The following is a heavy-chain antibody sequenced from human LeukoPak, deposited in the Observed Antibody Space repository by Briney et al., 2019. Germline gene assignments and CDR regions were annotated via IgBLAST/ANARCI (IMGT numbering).Heavy chain of an antibody. J-gene: IGHJ4*02. CDR2: INGGGGST. CDR3: AITPFTRSSGWYY. CDR1: GFTFSSYA. D-gene: IGHD6-19*01. Sequence: PGGSLRLSCAASGFTFSSYAMSWVRQAPGKGLEWVSTINGGGGSTYYADSVKGRFTISRDNSKNTLYLQMNSLRAEDTAVYYCAITPFTRSSGWYYWGQGTLVTVSS. V-gene: IGHV3-23*01.